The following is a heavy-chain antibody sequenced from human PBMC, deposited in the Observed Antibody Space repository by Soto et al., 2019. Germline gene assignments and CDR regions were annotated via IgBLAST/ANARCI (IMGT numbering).Heavy chain of an antibody. CDR2: INHSGST. CDR1: GGSFSGYY. Sequence: SETLSLTCAVYGGSFSGYYWNWIRQSPGKGLEWIGEINHSGSTNYNPSLKSRVTISVDTSKNQFSLKLSSVTAADTAVYYCARARTYYDILTGYHRAYYFDYWGQGTLVTVSS. V-gene: IGHV4-34*01. D-gene: IGHD3-9*01. J-gene: IGHJ4*02. CDR3: ARARTYYDILTGYHRAYYFDY.